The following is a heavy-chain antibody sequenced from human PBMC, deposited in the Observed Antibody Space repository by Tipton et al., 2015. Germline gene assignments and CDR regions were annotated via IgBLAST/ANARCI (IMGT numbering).Heavy chain of an antibody. CDR1: GGSVSSRNYY. D-gene: IGHD3-16*01. J-gene: IGHJ4*02. CDR3: ARDRLGPGGFDY. CDR2: IYYTGDT. V-gene: IGHV4-61*01. Sequence: TLSLTCTVSGGSVSSRNYYWSWIRQPPGKGLELIGYIYYTGDTKYNPSLKSRVTISVDTSKNQFSLKLSSVTAADTAVYYCARDRLGPGGFDYWGQGTLVTVSS.